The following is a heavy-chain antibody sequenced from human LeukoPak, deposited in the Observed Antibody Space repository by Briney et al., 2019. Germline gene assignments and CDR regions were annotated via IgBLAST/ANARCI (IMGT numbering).Heavy chain of an antibody. CDR1: GXQFTTYW. CDR2: IYPGDSDT. CDR3: ARGGIPASGAGGADFDY. D-gene: IGHD6-13*01. Sequence: GESLKISCKGSGXQFTTYWIGWMRQMPGKGLEWMGIIYPGDSDTRYSPSFQGQVTISADKSISTAYLQWSRLKAPDTAMYYCARGGIPASGAGGADFDYWGQGTLVTVSS. J-gene: IGHJ4*02. V-gene: IGHV5-51*01.